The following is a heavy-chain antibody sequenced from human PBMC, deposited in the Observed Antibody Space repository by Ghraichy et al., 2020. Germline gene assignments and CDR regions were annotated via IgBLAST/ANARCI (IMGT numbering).Heavy chain of an antibody. Sequence: SVKVSCKASGGTFSSYAISWVRQAPGQGLEWMGGIIPIFGTANYAQKFQGRVTITADESTSTAYMELSSLRSEDTAVYYCAIDYGIVGATNVIRGAFDIWGQGTMVTVSS. CDR1: GGTFSSYA. V-gene: IGHV1-69*13. CDR2: IIPIFGTA. J-gene: IGHJ3*02. D-gene: IGHD1-26*01. CDR3: AIDYGIVGATNVIRGAFDI.